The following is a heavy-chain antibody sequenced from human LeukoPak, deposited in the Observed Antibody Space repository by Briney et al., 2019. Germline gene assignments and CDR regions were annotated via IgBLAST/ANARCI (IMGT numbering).Heavy chain of an antibody. V-gene: IGHV4-34*01. J-gene: IGHJ4*02. CDR2: INHSGST. D-gene: IGHD5-24*01. Sequence: SETLSLTCAVYGGSFSGYYWSWIRQPPGKGLEWIGEINHSGSTNYNPSLKSRVTISVDTSKNQFSLKLSSVTAADTAVYYCARGRGRWLQSTYDYWGQGTLVTVSS. CDR3: ARGRGRWLQSTYDY. CDR1: GGSFSGYY.